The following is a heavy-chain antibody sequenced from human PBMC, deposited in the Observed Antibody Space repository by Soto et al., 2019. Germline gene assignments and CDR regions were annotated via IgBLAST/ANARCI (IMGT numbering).Heavy chain of an antibody. Sequence: QVQLVQSGAEVKRPGSSVKVSCKASGDTFAFYSINWVRQAPGLGLEWMGRINPILSISNYAQRFQGRVTMTADKSTSTAYMVLNSLRSEDTAMYYCATSYGSGYRAFDYWGQGALVTVSS. CDR3: ATSYGSGYRAFDY. V-gene: IGHV1-69*02. J-gene: IGHJ4*02. CDR2: INPILSIS. CDR1: GDTFAFYS. D-gene: IGHD3-10*01.